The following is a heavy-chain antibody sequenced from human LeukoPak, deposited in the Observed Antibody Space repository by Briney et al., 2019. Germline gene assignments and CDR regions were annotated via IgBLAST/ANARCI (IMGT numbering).Heavy chain of an antibody. CDR1: GGSISSGGYS. CDR3: AREGWFGQVDY. V-gene: IGHV4-30-2*01. D-gene: IGHD3-10*01. J-gene: IGHJ4*02. Sequence: SQTVSLTCAVSGGSISSGGYSWSWIRQPPGKGLEWIGYIYHSGSTYYNPSLKSRVTISVDRSKNQFSLKLSSVTAADTAVYYCAREGWFGQVDYWGQGTLVTVSS. CDR2: IYHSGST.